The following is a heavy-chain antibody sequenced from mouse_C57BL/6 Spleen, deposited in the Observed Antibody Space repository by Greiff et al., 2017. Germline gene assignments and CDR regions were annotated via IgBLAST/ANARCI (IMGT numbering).Heavy chain of an antibody. Sequence: QVQLKESGPGLVQPSQSLSITCTVSGFSLTSYGVHWVRQSPGKGLEWLGVIWRGGSTDYNAAFMSRLSITKDNSKSQVFFKMNSLQADDTAIYYCAKNSGSSLYYFDYWGKGTTLTVSS. CDR2: IWRGGST. CDR1: GFSLTSYG. V-gene: IGHV2-5*01. CDR3: AKNSGSSLYYFDY. J-gene: IGHJ2*01. D-gene: IGHD1-1*01.